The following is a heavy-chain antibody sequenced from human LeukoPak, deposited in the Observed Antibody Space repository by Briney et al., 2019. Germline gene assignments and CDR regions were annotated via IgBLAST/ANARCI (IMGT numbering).Heavy chain of an antibody. D-gene: IGHD3-22*01. V-gene: IGHV3-21*01. J-gene: IGHJ3*02. CDR3: ARDLSRYYDSSGYYSPRNAFDI. CDR2: ISSSSSYI. CDR1: GFTFSSYS. Sequence: GGSLRLSCAASGFTFSSYSMNWARQAPGKGLEWVSSISSSSSYIYYSDSVKGRFTISRDNAKNSLYLQMNSLRAEDTAVYYCARDLSRYYDSSGYYSPRNAFDIWGQGTMVTVSS.